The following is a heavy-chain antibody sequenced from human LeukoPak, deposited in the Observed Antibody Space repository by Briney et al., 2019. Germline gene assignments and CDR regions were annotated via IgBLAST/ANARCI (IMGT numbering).Heavy chain of an antibody. J-gene: IGHJ4*02. CDR1: GFTFSSYA. CDR3: ARSDSSGYYYFDY. D-gene: IGHD3-22*01. Sequence: TGGSLRLSCAASGFTFSSYAMSWVRQAPGKGLEWVSAISGSGGSTYYADSVKGRFTISRDNSKNTLYLQMNSLRVEDTAVYYCARSDSSGYYYFDYWGQGTLVTVSS. CDR2: ISGSGGST. V-gene: IGHV3-23*01.